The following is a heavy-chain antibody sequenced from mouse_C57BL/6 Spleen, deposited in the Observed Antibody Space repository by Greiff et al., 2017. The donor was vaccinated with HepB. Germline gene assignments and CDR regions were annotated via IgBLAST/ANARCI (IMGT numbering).Heavy chain of an antibody. D-gene: IGHD2-3*01. V-gene: IGHV2-2*01. CDR2: IWSGGST. CDR3: ARNFGGYDGYGYAMDY. Sequence: QVQLQQSGPGLVQPSQSLSITCTVSGFSLTSYGVHWVRQSPGKGLEWLGVIWSGGSTDYNAAFISRLSISKDNSKSQVFFKMNSLQADDTAIYYCARNFGGYDGYGYAMDYWGQGTSVTVSS. J-gene: IGHJ4*01. CDR1: GFSLTSYG.